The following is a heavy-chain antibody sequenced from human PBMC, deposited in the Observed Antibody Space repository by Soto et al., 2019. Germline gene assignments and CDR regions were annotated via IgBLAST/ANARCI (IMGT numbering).Heavy chain of an antibody. V-gene: IGHV3-23*01. CDR1: GFTFSSYA. D-gene: IGHD3-16*02. CDR3: AKDALTGTAKGDYDYVWGSYRDFEGGDYFDY. CDR2: ISGSGGST. J-gene: IGHJ4*02. Sequence: GGSLRLSCAASGFTFSSYAMSWVRQAPGKGLEWVSAISGSGGSTYYADSVKGRFTISRDNSKNTLYLQMNSLRAEDTAVYYCAKDALTGTAKGDYDYVWGSYRDFEGGDYFDYWGQGTLVTVSS.